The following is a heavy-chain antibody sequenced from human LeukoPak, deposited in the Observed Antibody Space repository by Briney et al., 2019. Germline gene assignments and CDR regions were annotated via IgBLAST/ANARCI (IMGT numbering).Heavy chain of an antibody. CDR2: IYHSGST. CDR3: AREGAYGSGSFGF. CDR1: GGSINSGGYS. D-gene: IGHD3-10*01. J-gene: IGHJ4*02. Sequence: SQTPSLTCAVSGGSINSGGYSWSWIRQPPGKGLEWIGYIYHSGSTYYNPSLKSRVTISVDRSKNQFSLKLSSVTAADTAVHYCAREGAYGSGSFGFWGQGTLVTVSS. V-gene: IGHV4-30-2*01.